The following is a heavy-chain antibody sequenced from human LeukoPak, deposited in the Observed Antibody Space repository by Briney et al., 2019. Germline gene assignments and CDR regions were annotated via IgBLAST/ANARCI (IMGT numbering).Heavy chain of an antibody. CDR2: ISAYNGNT. D-gene: IGHD2-2*02. V-gene: IGHV1-18*01. CDR3: AREAQGYCSSTSCYTST. CDR1: GYTFTSYG. Sequence: ASVKVSCKASGYTFTSYGISWVRQALGQGLEWMGWISAYNGNTNYAQKLQGRVTMTTDTSTSTAYMELRSLRSDDTAVYYCAREAQGYCSSTSCYTSTWGQGTLVTVSS. J-gene: IGHJ5*02.